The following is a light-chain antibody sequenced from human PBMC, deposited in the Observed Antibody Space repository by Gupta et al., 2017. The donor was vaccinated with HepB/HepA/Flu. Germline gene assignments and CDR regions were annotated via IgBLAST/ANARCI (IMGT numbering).Light chain of an antibody. V-gene: IGLV7-43*01. Sequence: QTVVSQVPSLPVSPGGTVTLTCASSTGAVTSAYWPSWVQQKPGQAHRPLIYTTNNKHSWTPARFSGSRLGDKAALTLSGARTEDEGEYYCLVHFGGAWVFGGGTKLTVL. CDR1: TGAVTSAYW. CDR3: LVHFGGAWV. CDR2: TTN. J-gene: IGLJ2*01.